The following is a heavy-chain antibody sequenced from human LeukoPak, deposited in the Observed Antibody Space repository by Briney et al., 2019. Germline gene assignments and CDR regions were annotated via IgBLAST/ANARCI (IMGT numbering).Heavy chain of an antibody. CDR2: IYTSGST. CDR3: ARGWIANRLYFDY. D-gene: IGHD2-21*01. CDR1: GGSISSGSYY. V-gene: IGHV4-61*02. J-gene: IGHJ4*02. Sequence: SQTLSLNCTVSGGSISSGSYYWSWIRQPAGKGLEWIGRIYTSGSTNYNPSLKSRVTISVDTSKNQFSLKLSSVTAADTAVYYCARGWIANRLYFDYWGQGTLVTVSS.